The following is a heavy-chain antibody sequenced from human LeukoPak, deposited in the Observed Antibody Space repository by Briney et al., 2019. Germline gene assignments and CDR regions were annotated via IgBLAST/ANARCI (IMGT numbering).Heavy chain of an antibody. D-gene: IGHD3-9*01. Sequence: GGSLRLSCAASGFTVSSNYMSWVRQAPGKGLEWVSVIYSGGSTYYADSVKGRFTISRDNSKNTLYLQMNSLRDEDTAVYYCARDHRAGYYMFDYWGQGTLVTVSS. CDR1: GFTVSSNY. V-gene: IGHV3-66*01. CDR2: IYSGGST. CDR3: ARDHRAGYYMFDY. J-gene: IGHJ4*02.